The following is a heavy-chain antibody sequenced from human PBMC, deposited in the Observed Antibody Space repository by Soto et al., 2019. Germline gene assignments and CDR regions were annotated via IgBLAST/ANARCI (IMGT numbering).Heavy chain of an antibody. Sequence: SETLSLTCTVSGGSISSGGYYWSWIRQHPWKGLEWIGYIYYSGSTYYNPSLKSRVTISVDTSKNQFSLKLSSVTAADTAVYYCARYSSYNWFDPWGQVXLVTVYS. D-gene: IGHD4-4*01. J-gene: IGHJ5*02. CDR2: IYYSGST. CDR3: ARYSSYNWFDP. CDR1: GGSISSGGYY. V-gene: IGHV4-31*03.